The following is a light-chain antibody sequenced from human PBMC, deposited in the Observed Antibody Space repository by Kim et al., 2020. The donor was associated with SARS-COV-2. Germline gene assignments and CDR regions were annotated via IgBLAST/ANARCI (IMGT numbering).Light chain of an antibody. J-gene: IGLJ3*02. CDR2: RNN. Sequence: QAGLTQPPSVSKGLRQTATLTCTGNSNNVGNQGTTWLQQHQGHPPKLLSYRNNNRPSGISERLSASRSGNTASLTITGLQTEDEADYYFSAWDSSRGAWVFGGGTQLTVL. V-gene: IGLV10-54*01. CDR3: SAWDSSRGAWV. CDR1: SNNVGNQG.